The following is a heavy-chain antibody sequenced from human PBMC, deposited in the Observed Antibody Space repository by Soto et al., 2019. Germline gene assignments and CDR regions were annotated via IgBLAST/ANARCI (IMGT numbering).Heavy chain of an antibody. J-gene: IGHJ5*02. V-gene: IGHV4-39*07. D-gene: IGHD2-2*01. CDR1: GGSLSSGTYY. CDR2: IYYTGST. Sequence: PSETLSLTCTVSGGSLSSGTYYWGWLRQPPGKGLEWIGTIYYTGSTYYNPSLKSRVTISVDTSKNQFSLKLSSVTAADTAVYYCARETLGDCISTSCYRWFDPWGQGTLVTDSS. CDR3: ARETLGDCISTSCYRWFDP.